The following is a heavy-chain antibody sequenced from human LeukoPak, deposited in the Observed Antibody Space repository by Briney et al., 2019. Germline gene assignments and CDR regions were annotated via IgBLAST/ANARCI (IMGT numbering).Heavy chain of an antibody. CDR3: VKGIYSSGWSYFDY. CDR1: GFTFSNSA. J-gene: IGHJ4*01. Sequence: GGSLRLSCAASGFTFSNSAMSWVRQAPGKGLEWVSTLSGSGITTYYADSVKGRFTISRDNSKNTLYLQMNSLRAEDTAVYYCVKGIYSSGWSYFDYWGHGTLVTDSS. CDR2: LSGSGITT. V-gene: IGHV3-23*01. D-gene: IGHD6-19*01.